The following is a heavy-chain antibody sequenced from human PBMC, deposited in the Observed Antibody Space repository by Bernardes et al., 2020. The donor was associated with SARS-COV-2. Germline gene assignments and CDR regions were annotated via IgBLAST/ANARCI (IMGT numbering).Heavy chain of an antibody. CDR3: ARDFGHNSDY. CDR1: GFTVSAYW. J-gene: IGHJ4*02. Sequence: GGSLRLSCAASGFTVSAYWMHWVRQAPGEGLVWVCRINADGRVRVYADSVKGRFTISRDIADNTLYMQMNSLRVEDTAVYYCARDFGHNSDYWGQGTLVTVSS. CDR2: INADGRVR. V-gene: IGHV3-74*01. D-gene: IGHD3-10*01.